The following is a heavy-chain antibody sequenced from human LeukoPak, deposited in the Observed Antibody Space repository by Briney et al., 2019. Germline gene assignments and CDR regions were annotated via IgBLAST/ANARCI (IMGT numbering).Heavy chain of an antibody. CDR2: ISSSGSTI. CDR1: GFSFSNYW. J-gene: IGHJ6*04. Sequence: GGSLRLSCAASGFSFSNYWMSWVRQAPGKGLEWVSYISSSGSTIYYADSVKGRFTISRDNAKNSLYLQMNSLRAEDTAVYYCAELGITMIGGVWGKGTTVTISS. V-gene: IGHV3-48*04. D-gene: IGHD3-10*02. CDR3: AELGITMIGGV.